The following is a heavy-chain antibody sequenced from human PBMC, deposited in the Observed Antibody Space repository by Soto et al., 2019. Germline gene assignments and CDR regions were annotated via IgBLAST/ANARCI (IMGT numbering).Heavy chain of an antibody. Sequence: EVQLVESGGGLIQPGGSLRLSCAASGFTFSSHWMHWVRQGPGKGLVWVSGISPDGSRTTYADYAKGRFTISRDNARNTLYLQMSSLRVEDSAIYYCGRGGLLPSPAAHWGQGALVTVSS. J-gene: IGHJ4*02. D-gene: IGHD2-15*01. CDR3: GRGGLLPSPAAH. CDR1: GFTFSSHW. CDR2: ISPDGSRT. V-gene: IGHV3-74*01.